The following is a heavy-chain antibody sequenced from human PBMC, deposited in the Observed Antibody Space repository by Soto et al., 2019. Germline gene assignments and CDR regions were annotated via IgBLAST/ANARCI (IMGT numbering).Heavy chain of an antibody. CDR2: IFPIDSDT. J-gene: IGHJ3*01. Sequence: GESLKLSCNGSGYTFTRNWIGWVRQMPGKGLEWMGIIFPIDSDTRYSPSSQGQVTISADNSISTAYLQWSSLKASDTAIYYCATPGGRDFNAFDVWGQGTMVTVSS. V-gene: IGHV5-51*01. CDR1: GYTFTRNW. CDR3: ATPGGRDFNAFDV. D-gene: IGHD2-21*02.